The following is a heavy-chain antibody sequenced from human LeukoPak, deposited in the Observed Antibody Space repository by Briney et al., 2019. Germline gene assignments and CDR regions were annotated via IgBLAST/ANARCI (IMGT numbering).Heavy chain of an antibody. CDR1: GFTFSTYW. CDR3: ARGDYGFDY. CDR2: INTDGSST. J-gene: IGHJ4*02. V-gene: IGHV3-74*01. Sequence: GGSLRLSCAASGFTFSTYWMHWVRQAPGKGLVWVSRINTDGSSTSYADSVQGRFTISRDNAKNTLYLQMNSLRAEDMAVYYCARGDYGFDYWGQGTLVTVSS. D-gene: IGHD4-17*01.